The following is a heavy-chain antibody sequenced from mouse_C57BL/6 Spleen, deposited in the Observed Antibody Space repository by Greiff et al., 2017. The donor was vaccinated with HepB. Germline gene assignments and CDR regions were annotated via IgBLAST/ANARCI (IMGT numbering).Heavy chain of an antibody. CDR2: IRLKSDNYAT. CDR1: GFTFSNYW. CDR3: TEGGNWDVHFDY. D-gene: IGHD4-1*01. Sequence: EVHLVESGGGLVQPGGSMKLSCVASGFTFSNYWMNWVRQSPEKGLEWVAQIRLKSDNYATHYAESVKGRFTISRDDSKSSVYLQMNNLRAEDTGIYYCTEGGNWDVHFDYWGQGTTLTVSS. J-gene: IGHJ2*01. V-gene: IGHV6-3*01.